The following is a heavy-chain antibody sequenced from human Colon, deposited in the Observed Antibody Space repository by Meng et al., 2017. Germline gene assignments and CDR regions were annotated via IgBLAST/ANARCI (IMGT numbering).Heavy chain of an antibody. Sequence: GESLKISCQGFGYHFFGHWIAWVRQMPGQGLEWVGIVYPDDSETRYSPSFQGQVTLSADKTINTAYIQWDSLKASDTAIYYCARLACSNQMAQICFDYWGQGTLVTVSS. V-gene: IGHV5-51*01. J-gene: IGHJ4*02. CDR2: VYPDDSET. CDR3: ARLACSNQMAQICFDY. CDR1: GYHFFGHW. D-gene: IGHD5-24*01.